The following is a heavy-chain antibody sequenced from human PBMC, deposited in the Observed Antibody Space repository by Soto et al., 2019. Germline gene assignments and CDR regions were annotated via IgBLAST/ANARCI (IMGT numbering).Heavy chain of an antibody. Sequence: GGSMRLSCEASGFKFGDYAMHWVRQAPGKGLEWVSGVSWNSEIVGYADSVKGRFTISRDNAKNSLYLEMNSLRTEDTALYYCAKDRGPCSGNKCSSLYYYYGMDVWGQGTTVTVS. D-gene: IGHD2-15*01. CDR1: GFKFGDYA. CDR2: VSWNSEIV. J-gene: IGHJ6*02. V-gene: IGHV3-9*01. CDR3: AKDRGPCSGNKCSSLYYYYGMDV.